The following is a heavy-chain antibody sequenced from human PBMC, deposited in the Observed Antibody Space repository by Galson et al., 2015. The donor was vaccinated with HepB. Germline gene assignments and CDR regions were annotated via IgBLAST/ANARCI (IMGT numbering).Heavy chain of an antibody. CDR1: GFTFSNYG. CDR3: AKVTLLLAY. D-gene: IGHD4/OR15-4a*01. CDR2: IRCDESNE. J-gene: IGHJ4*02. Sequence: SLRLSCAASGFTFSNYGMHWVRQAPGKGLEWVAFIRCDESNEYYADSVKGRFTISRDNSKNTLYLQMNSLRAEDTAIYYCAKVTLLLAYWGQGTLVTVSS. V-gene: IGHV3-30*02.